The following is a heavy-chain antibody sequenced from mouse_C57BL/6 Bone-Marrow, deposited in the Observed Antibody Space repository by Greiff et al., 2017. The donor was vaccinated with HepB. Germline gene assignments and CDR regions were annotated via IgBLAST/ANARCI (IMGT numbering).Heavy chain of an antibody. Sequence: EVQLQQSGPELVKPGASVKISCKASGYTFTDYYMNWVKQSHGKSLEWIGDINPNNGGTSYNQKFKGKATLTVDKSSSTAYMELRSLTSEDSAVYYCARFRLTGLDYWGQGTTLTVSS. CDR3: ARFRLTGLDY. CDR2: INPNNGGT. J-gene: IGHJ2*01. CDR1: GYTFTDYY. V-gene: IGHV1-26*01. D-gene: IGHD1-1*01.